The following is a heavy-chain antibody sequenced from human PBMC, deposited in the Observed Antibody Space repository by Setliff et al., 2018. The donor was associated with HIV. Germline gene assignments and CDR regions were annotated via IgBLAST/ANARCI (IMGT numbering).Heavy chain of an antibody. Sequence: SETLSLTCTVSDDSIKSDNYYWSWVRQPAGKGLEWIGRVYITGSTNYNPSLKSRVTISSDTSKNLFSLKLTTVTAADAAVYYCTRDTGYILSGYRPHWYFDLWGRGTLVTVSS. CDR2: VYITGST. CDR1: DDSIKSDNYY. CDR3: TRDTGYILSGYRPHWYFDL. V-gene: IGHV4-61*02. J-gene: IGHJ2*01. D-gene: IGHD3-9*01.